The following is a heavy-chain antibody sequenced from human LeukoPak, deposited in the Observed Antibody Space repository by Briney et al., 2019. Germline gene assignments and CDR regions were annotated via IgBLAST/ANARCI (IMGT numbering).Heavy chain of an antibody. CDR3: ARGYGALYGMDV. V-gene: IGHV4-61*02. D-gene: IGHD1-26*01. J-gene: IGHJ6*02. CDR1: GGSISSGSYY. CDR2: IYTSGST. Sequence: SETLSLTCTVSGGSISSGSYYWSWIRQPAGKGLEWIGRIYTSGSTNYNPSLKSRVTISVDTSKNQFSLKLSSVTAADTAVYYCARGYGALYGMDVWGQGTTVTVSS.